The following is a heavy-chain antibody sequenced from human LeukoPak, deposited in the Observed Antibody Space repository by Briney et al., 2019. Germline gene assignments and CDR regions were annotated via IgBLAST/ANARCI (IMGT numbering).Heavy chain of an antibody. V-gene: IGHV3-64D*06. CDR3: VAGGERDCTSTSCPFDY. J-gene: IGHJ4*02. CDR1: GFTFSPYA. D-gene: IGHD2-2*01. CDR2: ISSNGGST. Sequence: PGGSLRLSCSASGFTFSPYAMHWVRQAPGKGLEYVSAISSNGGSTYYADSVKGRFSISRDSSKNTLYLQMSSLRAEDTAVYYCVAGGERDCTSTSCPFDYWGQGTLVTVSS.